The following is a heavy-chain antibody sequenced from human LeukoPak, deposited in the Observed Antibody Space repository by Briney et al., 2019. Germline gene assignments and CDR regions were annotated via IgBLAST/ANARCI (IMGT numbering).Heavy chain of an antibody. CDR1: GFTFDDYG. D-gene: IGHD1-14*01. CDR2: ISSDSGTR. CDR3: ARAAQPGFDP. V-gene: IGHV3-48*01. J-gene: IGHJ5*02. Sequence: GGSLRLSCAASGFTFDDYGMSWVRQAPGKGLEWVSYISSDSGTRYYADSVKGRFTISRDNAKNSLYLQMNSLRAEDTAVYYCARAAQPGFDPWGQGTLVTVSS.